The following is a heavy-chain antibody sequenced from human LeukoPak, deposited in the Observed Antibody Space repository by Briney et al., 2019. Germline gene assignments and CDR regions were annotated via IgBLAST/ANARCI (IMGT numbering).Heavy chain of an antibody. Sequence: SETLSLTCTVSGGSINSYYWSWIRQPPGKGLEWGGYIYYSGSTNYKPSLKRRVTISVDTSNNQFSLKVSSVTAADTAVYYCASSRSSSGWSLIDYWGQGALVTVSS. D-gene: IGHD6-19*01. J-gene: IGHJ4*02. CDR3: ASSRSSSGWSLIDY. V-gene: IGHV4-59*01. CDR1: GGSINSYY. CDR2: IYYSGST.